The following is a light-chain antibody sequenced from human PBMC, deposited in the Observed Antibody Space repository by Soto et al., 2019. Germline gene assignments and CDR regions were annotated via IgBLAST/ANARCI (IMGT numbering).Light chain of an antibody. J-gene: IGKJ1*01. CDR3: QQYNSYST. Sequence: DIQMTQSPSTLSASVGDRVSITCRARQSISSWLAWYQQKPGKAPKLLIYKASSLESGVPSRFSGSGSGTEFTLTISSLQPDDFATYYCQQYNSYSTFGQGTKVDI. V-gene: IGKV1-5*03. CDR2: KAS. CDR1: QSISSW.